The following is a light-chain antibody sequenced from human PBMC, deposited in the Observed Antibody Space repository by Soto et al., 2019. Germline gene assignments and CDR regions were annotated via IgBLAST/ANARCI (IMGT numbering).Light chain of an antibody. V-gene: IGKV3-15*01. CDR2: GES. J-gene: IGKJ4*01. CDR3: QQYNNWPLT. Sequence: EIVMTQSPATLSVSPGERATLSCRPSQSVADKLAWYQQKPGQAPRLLIYGESTRATGIPARFSGSGSGTEFTLTISSLQTEDFAIYYCQQYNNWPLTLGGGTKVEIK. CDR1: QSVADK.